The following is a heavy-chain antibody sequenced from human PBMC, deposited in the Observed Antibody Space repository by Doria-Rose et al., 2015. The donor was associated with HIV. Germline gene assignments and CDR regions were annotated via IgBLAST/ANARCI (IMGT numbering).Heavy chain of an antibody. V-gene: IGHV2-26*01. J-gene: IGHJ4*02. CDR3: ARIKSSRWYHKYYFDF. CDR1: GVSLSSPGMG. Sequence: QITLKESSPVLVKPTETLTLTCTVSGVSLSSPGMGVSWIRQPPGKALEWLANISSDDERSYKTSLKSRLTISRATYKSQVVLTITDMDPVDTATYYCARIKSSRWYHKYYFDFWGQGTLVIVSA. CDR2: ISSDDER. D-gene: IGHD6-13*01.